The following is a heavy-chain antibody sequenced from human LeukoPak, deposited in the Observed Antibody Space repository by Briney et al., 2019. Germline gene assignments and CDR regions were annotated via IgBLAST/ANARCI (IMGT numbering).Heavy chain of an antibody. CDR2: ISGSGGST. J-gene: IGHJ6*02. V-gene: IGHV3-23*01. CDR1: GFTFSSYA. CDR3: AKDANPGYSSSWSNYYYYGMDA. D-gene: IGHD6-13*01. Sequence: GGSLRLSCAASGFTFSSYAMSWVRQAPGKGLEWVSAISGSGGSTYYADSVKGRFTISRDNSKNTLYLQMNSLRAEDTAVYYCAKDANPGYSSSWSNYYYYGMDAWGQGTTVTVSS.